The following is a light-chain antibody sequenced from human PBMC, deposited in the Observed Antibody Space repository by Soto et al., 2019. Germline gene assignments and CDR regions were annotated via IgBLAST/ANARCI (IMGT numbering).Light chain of an antibody. J-gene: IGLJ3*02. CDR3: QVMVSPSDHSVV. CDR1: NIGIKA. Sequence: SYELTQPPSVSVAPGQTASITCGGDNIGIKAVHWYKQKAGQAPELVVYSDRDRPSGIPGRFSGSNSGSTATLTISRVEAGDEADYYCQVMVSPSDHSVVFGGGTKVTVL. V-gene: IGLV3-21*02. CDR2: SDR.